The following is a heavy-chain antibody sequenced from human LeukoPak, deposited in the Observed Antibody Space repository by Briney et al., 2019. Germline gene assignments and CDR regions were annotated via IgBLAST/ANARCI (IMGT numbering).Heavy chain of an antibody. V-gene: IGHV4-34*01. CDR1: GGSFSGYY. CDR3: ARVLRVRRYCSGGSCYPHFDY. D-gene: IGHD2-15*01. J-gene: IGHJ4*02. CDR2: INHSGST. Sequence: SETLSLTCAVYGGSFSGYYWSWIRQPPGKGLEWIGEINHSGSTNYNPSLKSRVTISVDTSKNQFSLKLSSVTAADTAVYYCARVLRVRRYCSGGSCYPHFDYWGQGTLVTVSS.